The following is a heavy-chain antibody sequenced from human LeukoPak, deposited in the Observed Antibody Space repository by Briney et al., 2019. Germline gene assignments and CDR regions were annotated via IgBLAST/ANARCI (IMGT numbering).Heavy chain of an antibody. J-gene: IGHJ5*01. CDR1: GFTFDDYA. V-gene: IGHV3-9*01. CDR2: ISWNSGSI. CDR3: ARDREQWLGRRWFDS. D-gene: IGHD6-19*01. Sequence: PGRSLRLSCAASGFTFDDYAMHWVRQAPGKGLEWVSGISWNSGSIGYADSVKGRFTISRDNAKNSLYLQMNSLRAEDTAVYYCARDREQWLGRRWFDSWGQGTLVTVSS.